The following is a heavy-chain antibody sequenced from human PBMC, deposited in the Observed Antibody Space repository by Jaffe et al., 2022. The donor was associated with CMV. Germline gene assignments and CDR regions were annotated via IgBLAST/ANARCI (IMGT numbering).Heavy chain of an antibody. J-gene: IGHJ4*02. D-gene: IGHD1-1*01. CDR2: ISSSSGFI. CDR1: GFIFNNHN. Sequence: EVQVVESGGGLVKPGGSLRLSCAASGFIFNNHNMNWVRQSSGKGLEWVSSISSSSGFIHYADSVKGRFTISRDNAKNSLYLQMNSLRPEDTAVYYCARAPFSKYNYYFDYWGQGTLVTVSS. CDR3: ARAPFSKYNYYFDY. V-gene: IGHV3-21*01.